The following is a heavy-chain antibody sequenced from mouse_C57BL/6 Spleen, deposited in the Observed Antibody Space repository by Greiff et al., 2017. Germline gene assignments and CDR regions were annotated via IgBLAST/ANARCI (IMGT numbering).Heavy chain of an antibody. CDR2: ISDGGGYT. V-gene: IGHV5-4*01. CDR1: GFTFSSYA. Sequence: EVMLVESGGGLVKPGGSLKLSCAASGFTFSSYAMSWVRQTPEKRLEWVATISDGGGYTYYPDNVKGRVTISRDTAKNNLYLQMSHLKSEDTAMYYCARDSSYYYGSSPFAYWGQGTLVTVSA. J-gene: IGHJ3*01. CDR3: ARDSSYYYGSSPFAY. D-gene: IGHD1-1*01.